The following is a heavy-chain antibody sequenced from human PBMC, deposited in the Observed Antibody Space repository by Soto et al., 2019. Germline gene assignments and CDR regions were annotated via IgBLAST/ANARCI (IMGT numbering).Heavy chain of an antibody. Sequence: GESLKISCKGSGYSFTSYWIGWVRQMPGKGLEWMGIIYPGDSDTRYSPSFQGQVTISADKSISTAYLQWSSLKASDTAMYYWAFSPGGYCRGGSCYWFDPWGQGTLVTVSS. CDR1: GYSFTSYW. CDR2: IYPGDSDT. J-gene: IGHJ5*02. CDR3: AFSPGGYCRGGSCYWFDP. V-gene: IGHV5-51*01. D-gene: IGHD2-15*01.